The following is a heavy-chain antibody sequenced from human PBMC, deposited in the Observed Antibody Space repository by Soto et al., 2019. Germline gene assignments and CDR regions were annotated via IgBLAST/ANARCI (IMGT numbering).Heavy chain of an antibody. D-gene: IGHD6-19*01. CDR2: ISGSGGST. Sequence: GGSLGLSCAASGFTFSSYAMSWVRQAPGKGLEWVSAISGSGGSTYYADSVKGRFTISRDNSKNTLYLQMNSLRAEDTAVYYCAKGSSSGWPPRSEYYFDYWGQGTLVTVSS. V-gene: IGHV3-23*01. J-gene: IGHJ4*02. CDR1: GFTFSSYA. CDR3: AKGSSSGWPPRSEYYFDY.